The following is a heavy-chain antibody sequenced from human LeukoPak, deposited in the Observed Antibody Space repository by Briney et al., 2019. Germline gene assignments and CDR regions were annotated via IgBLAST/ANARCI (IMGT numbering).Heavy chain of an antibody. J-gene: IGHJ4*02. CDR3: ARDAYYDFWSGYPRYFDY. V-gene: IGHV3-7*01. D-gene: IGHD3-3*01. CDR1: GFTFSSYW. Sequence: PGGSLRLSCAASGFTFSSYWMSWVRQAPGKGLEWVANIKQDGSEKYYLDSVKGRFTISTDNAKNSLYLQMNSLRAEDTAVYYCARDAYYDFWSGYPRYFDYWGQGTLVTVSS. CDR2: IKQDGSEK.